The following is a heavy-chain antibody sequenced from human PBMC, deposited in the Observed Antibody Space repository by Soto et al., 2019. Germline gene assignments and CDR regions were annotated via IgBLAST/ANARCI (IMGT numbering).Heavy chain of an antibody. J-gene: IGHJ4*02. CDR1: GGSISSYY. Sequence: SETLSLTCTVSGGSISSYYWSWIRQPPGKGLEWIGYIYYSGSTNYNPSLKSRVTISVDTSKNQFSLKLSSVTAADTAVYYCARVSLGPPYDLIDYWGQGTLVTVSS. CDR2: IYYSGST. CDR3: ARVSLGPPYDLIDY. V-gene: IGHV4-59*01. D-gene: IGHD3-22*01.